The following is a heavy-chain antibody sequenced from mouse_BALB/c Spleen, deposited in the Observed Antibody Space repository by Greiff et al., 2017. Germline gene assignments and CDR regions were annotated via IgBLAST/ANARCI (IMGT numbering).Heavy chain of an antibody. Sequence: EVQLVESGGGLVKPGGSLKLSCAASGFTFSDYYMYWVRQTPEKRLEWVATISDGGSYTYYPDSVKGRFTISRDNAKNNLYLQMSSLKSEDTAMYYCARDRDLYDYDGGGYAMDYWGQGTSVTVSS. D-gene: IGHD2-4*01. V-gene: IGHV5-4*02. J-gene: IGHJ4*01. CDR2: ISDGGSYT. CDR3: ARDRDLYDYDGGGYAMDY. CDR1: GFTFSDYY.